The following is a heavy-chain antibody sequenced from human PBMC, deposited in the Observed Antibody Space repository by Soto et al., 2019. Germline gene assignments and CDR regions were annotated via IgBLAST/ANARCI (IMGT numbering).Heavy chain of an antibody. Sequence: QVQLVQSGAEVKKPGASVKVSCKVSGYTFTSYGISWVRQAPGQGLEWMGWISAYNGNTNYAQKLQGRVTMTTDTYTSTAYMELRSRRSDDTAVYYCARTGAVCGGDCFTFDYWGQGTLVTVSS. V-gene: IGHV1-18*04. CDR2: ISAYNGNT. J-gene: IGHJ4*02. CDR3: ARTGAVCGGDCFTFDY. CDR1: GYTFTSYG. D-gene: IGHD2-21*02.